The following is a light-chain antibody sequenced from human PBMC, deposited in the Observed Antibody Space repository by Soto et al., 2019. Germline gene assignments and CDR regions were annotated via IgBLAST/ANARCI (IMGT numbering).Light chain of an antibody. CDR1: QSIRPN. CDR2: GAS. V-gene: IGKV3-15*01. CDR3: QQYYDWPLVT. J-gene: IGKJ4*01. Sequence: MTQSPATLSVSPGERVSLSCRASQSIRPNLAGNQQKPGQAPRLLIYGASTRDTHIPDRFSGTGSETEFTLSVSSLQSEDFAIYYCQQYYDWPLVTFGGGTRVEI.